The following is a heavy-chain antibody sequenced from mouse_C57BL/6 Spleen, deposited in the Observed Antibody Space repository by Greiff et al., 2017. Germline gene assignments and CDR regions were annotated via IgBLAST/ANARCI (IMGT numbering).Heavy chain of an antibody. CDR1: GYTFTDYY. CDR2: IYPGSGNT. J-gene: IGHJ2*01. D-gene: IGHD1-1*01. Sequence: QVQLKESGAELVRPGASVKLSCKASGYTFTDYYINWVKQRPGQGLEWIARIYPGSGNTYYNEKFKGKATLTAEKSSSTAYMQLSSLTSEDSAVYFCARDYYGSSSLFDYWGQGTTLTVSS. V-gene: IGHV1-76*01. CDR3: ARDYYGSSSLFDY.